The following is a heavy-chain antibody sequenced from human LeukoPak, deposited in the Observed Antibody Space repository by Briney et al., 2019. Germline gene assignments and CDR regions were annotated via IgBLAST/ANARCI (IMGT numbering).Heavy chain of an antibody. Sequence: ASVKVSCKASGYTFTGYYMHWVRQAPGQGLEWMGWIIPNSGATNYAQNFQGRVTMTRDTSISTAYMELNRLTSDDTAVYYCARQLGATSRDYRGQGTLVTVSS. CDR3: ARQLGATSRDY. CDR2: IIPNSGAT. J-gene: IGHJ4*02. CDR1: GYTFTGYY. D-gene: IGHD1-26*01. V-gene: IGHV1-2*02.